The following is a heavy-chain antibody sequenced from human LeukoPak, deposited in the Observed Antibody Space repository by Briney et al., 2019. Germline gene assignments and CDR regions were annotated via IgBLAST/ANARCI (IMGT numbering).Heavy chain of an antibody. CDR3: TRHPYFNILTGYYAVFDY. CDR2: IYPADSDT. D-gene: IGHD3-9*01. Sequence: GQSLKISCKGSGYSFTSHWIGWVRQLPGKGVEWMGIIYPADSDTKYSPSFQGQVTISADKSINTAYLQWSGLKVSDTAIYYCTRHPYFNILTGYYAVFDYWGQGTLVTVSS. CDR1: GYSFTSHW. J-gene: IGHJ4*02. V-gene: IGHV5-51*01.